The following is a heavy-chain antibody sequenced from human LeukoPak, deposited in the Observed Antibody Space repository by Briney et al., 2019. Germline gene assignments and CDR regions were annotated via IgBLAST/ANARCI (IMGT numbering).Heavy chain of an antibody. D-gene: IGHD6-19*01. Sequence: GGSLRLSCAASGFTFRSYGMHWVRQAPGKGLEWVAVIWFDGSSKYSTDSVKGRFTISRDNSKNTLYLQMNSLRAEDTAVYYCARDLGAVAGNFDYWGQGTLVTVSS. CDR1: GFTFRSYG. V-gene: IGHV3-33*01. CDR3: ARDLGAVAGNFDY. J-gene: IGHJ4*02. CDR2: IWFDGSSK.